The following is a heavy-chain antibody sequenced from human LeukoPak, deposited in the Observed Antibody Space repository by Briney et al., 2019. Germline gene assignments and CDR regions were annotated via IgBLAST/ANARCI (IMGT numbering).Heavy chain of an antibody. D-gene: IGHD2-21*02. CDR2: IAVYNGDT. CDR1: GYTFTSYG. V-gene: IGHV1-18*01. CDR3: ARRVTAIGYYYYGMDV. J-gene: IGHJ6*02. Sequence: ASVKVSCKASGYTFTSYGISWVRQAPGQGLEWMGWIAVYNGDTSYAQNLQGRVTMTTDTSTSTAYLELRSLRSDDTAVYYCARRVTAIGYYYYGMDVWGQGTTVTVSS.